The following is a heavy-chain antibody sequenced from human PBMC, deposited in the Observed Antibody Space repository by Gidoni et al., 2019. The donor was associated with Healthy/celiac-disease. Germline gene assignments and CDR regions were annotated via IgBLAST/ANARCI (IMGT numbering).Heavy chain of an antibody. J-gene: IGHJ4*02. V-gene: IGHV1-8*01. CDR3: ARARTPYSSSSAVFDY. Sequence: QVQLVQSGAEVKKPGASVKVSCKASGYTFPSYDFNWVRQATGQGLEWMGWMNPNSVNTGYSQKFQGRVTMTRNTSISTAYMELSSLRSEDTAVYYCARARTPYSSSSAVFDYWGQGTLVTVSS. CDR2: MNPNSVNT. CDR1: GYTFPSYD. D-gene: IGHD6-6*01.